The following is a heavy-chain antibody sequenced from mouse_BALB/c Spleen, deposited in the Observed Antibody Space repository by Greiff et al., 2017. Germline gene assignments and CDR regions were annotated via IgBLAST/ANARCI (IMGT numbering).Heavy chain of an antibody. CDR2: IWGGGST. D-gene: IGHD4-1*01. Sequence: VKLMESRPGLVAPSQSLSITCTVSGFSLSRYSVHWVRQPPGKGLEWLGMIWGGGSTDYNSALKSRLSISKDNSKSQVFLKMNSLQTDDTAMYYCARNSVLGRGAMDYWGQGTSVTVSS. V-gene: IGHV2-6-4*01. CDR3: ARNSVLGRGAMDY. CDR1: GFSLSRYS. J-gene: IGHJ4*01.